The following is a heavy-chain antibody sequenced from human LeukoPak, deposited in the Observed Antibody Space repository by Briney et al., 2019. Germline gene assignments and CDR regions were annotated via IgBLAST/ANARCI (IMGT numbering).Heavy chain of an antibody. V-gene: IGHV1-69*13. J-gene: IGHJ4*02. D-gene: IGHD3-10*01. CDR3: ARLLYGSGSYYPFGLDY. CDR2: IIPIFGTA. Sequence: SVKVSCKASGYTFTSYYMHWVRQAPGQGLEWMGGIIPIFGTANYAQKFQGRVTITADESTSTAYMELSSLRSEDTAVYYCARLLYGSGSYYPFGLDYWGQGTLVTVSS. CDR1: GYTFTSYY.